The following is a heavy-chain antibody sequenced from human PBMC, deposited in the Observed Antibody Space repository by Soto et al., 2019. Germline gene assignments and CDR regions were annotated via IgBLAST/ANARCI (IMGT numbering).Heavy chain of an antibody. J-gene: IGHJ4*02. CDR1: GFTFSGSA. CDR2: IRSKANSYAT. V-gene: IGHV3-73*01. Sequence: PGGSLRLSCAASGFTFSGSAMHWVRQASGKGLEWVGRIRSKANSYATAYTASVKGRFTISRDDLKNTAYLQMNSLKSDDTAVYYRSASGYDNFVDYWGQGTLVTVSS. CDR3: SASGYDNFVDY. D-gene: IGHD5-12*01.